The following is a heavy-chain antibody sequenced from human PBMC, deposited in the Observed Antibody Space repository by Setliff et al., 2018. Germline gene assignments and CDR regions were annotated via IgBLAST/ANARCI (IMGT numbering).Heavy chain of an antibody. CDR1: GFTFSSYN. D-gene: IGHD3-22*01. V-gene: IGHV3-7*01. J-gene: IGHJ3*02. CDR2: IKQDGSTK. CDR3: VRDDADNYDAFDN. Sequence: PGGSLRLSCAASGFTFSSYNMDWVRQAPGKGLEWVADIKQDGSTKYYLDSVKGRFTISRDNAKRSLYLQMNGLRADDTGVYYCVRDDADNYDAFDNWGQGTLVTV.